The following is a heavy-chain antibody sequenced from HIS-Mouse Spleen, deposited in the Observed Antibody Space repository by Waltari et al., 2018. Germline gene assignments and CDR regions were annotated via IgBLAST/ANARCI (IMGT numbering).Heavy chain of an antibody. V-gene: IGHV3-21*01. D-gene: IGHD7-27*01. CDR2: ISSSSSYI. Sequence: EVQLVQSGGGLVKPGGSLRLSCAAPGFPFISYSMTWVRQAPGKGLEWVSSISSSSSYIYYADSVKGRFTISRDNAKNSLYLQMNSLRAEDTAVYYCARRLLTGDAFDIWGQGTMVTVSS. CDR3: ARRLLTGDAFDI. J-gene: IGHJ3*02. CDR1: GFPFISYS.